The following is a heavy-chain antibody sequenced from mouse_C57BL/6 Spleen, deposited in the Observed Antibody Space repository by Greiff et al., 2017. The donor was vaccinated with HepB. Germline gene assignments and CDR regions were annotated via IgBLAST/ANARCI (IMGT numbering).Heavy chain of an antibody. CDR1: GYTFTSYG. V-gene: IGHV1-81*01. CDR2: IYPRSGNT. D-gene: IGHD2-1*01. Sequence: QVQLKESGAELARPGASVKLSCKASGYTFTSYGISWVKQRTGQGLEWIGEIYPRSGNTYYNEKFKGKATLTADKSSGTAYMELRSLTSEDSAVYFCARSYGNYRYFDVWGTGTTVTVSS. J-gene: IGHJ1*03. CDR3: ARSYGNYRYFDV.